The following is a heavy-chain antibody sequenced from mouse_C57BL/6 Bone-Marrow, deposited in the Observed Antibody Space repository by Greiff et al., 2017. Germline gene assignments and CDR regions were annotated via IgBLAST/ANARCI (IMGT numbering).Heavy chain of an antibody. Sequence: EVMLVESGGGLVQPKGSLKLSCAASGFSFNTYAMNWVRQAPGTGLEWVARIRSKSNNYATYYADSVKDRFTISRDDSESMLYLQMNNLKTEDTAMYYCVRVGYYLGFDYWGQGTTLTVSS. D-gene: IGHD1-1*01. V-gene: IGHV10-1*01. CDR2: IRSKSNNYAT. J-gene: IGHJ2*01. CDR3: VRVGYYLGFDY. CDR1: GFSFNTYA.